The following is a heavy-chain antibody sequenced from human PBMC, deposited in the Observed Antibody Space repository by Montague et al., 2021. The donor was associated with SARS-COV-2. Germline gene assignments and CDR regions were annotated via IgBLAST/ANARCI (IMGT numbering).Heavy chain of an antibody. V-gene: IGHV2-5*01. CDR2: IYWNDDK. CDR1: GFSLSTSGVG. D-gene: IGHD3-3*01. CDR3: AHRQAAANDYDFWSGYSPDRGGYYYYYMDV. Sequence: PALVKPTQTLTLTCTFSGFSLSTSGVGVGWIRQPPGKALEWLALIYWNDDKRYSPSLKSRLTITKDTSKNQVVLTMTNMDPVDTATYYCAHRQAAANDYDFWSGYSPDRGGYYYYYMDVWGKGTTVTVSS. J-gene: IGHJ6*03.